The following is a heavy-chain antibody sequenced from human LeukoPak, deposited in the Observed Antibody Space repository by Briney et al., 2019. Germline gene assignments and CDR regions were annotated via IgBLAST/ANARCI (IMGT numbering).Heavy chain of an antibody. CDR3: AKRGVVIRVILVGFHKEAYYFDS. CDR2: ISDSGGST. V-gene: IGHV3-23*01. CDR1: GITLSNYG. Sequence: GGSLRLSCAVSGITLSNYGMSWVRQAPGKGLEWDAGISDSGGSTNYADSVKGRFTISRDNPKNTLYLQLNSLRAEDTAVYFCAKRGVVIRVILVGFHKEAYYFDSWGQGALVTVSS. D-gene: IGHD3-22*01. J-gene: IGHJ4*02.